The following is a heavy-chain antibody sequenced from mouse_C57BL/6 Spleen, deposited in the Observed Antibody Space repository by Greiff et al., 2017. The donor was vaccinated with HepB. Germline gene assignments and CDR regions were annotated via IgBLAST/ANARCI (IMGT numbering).Heavy chain of an antibody. V-gene: IGHV1-64*01. CDR1: GYTFTSYW. J-gene: IGHJ4*01. CDR2: IHPNSGST. CDR3: ARSATLDYAMDY. Sequence: QVQLQQPGAELVKPGASVKLSCKASGYTFTSYWMHWVKQRPGQGLEWIGMIHPNSGSTNYNEKFKSKATLTVDKSSSTAYMQLSSLTSEDSAVYYCARSATLDYAMDYWGQGTSVTVSS. D-gene: IGHD1-2*01.